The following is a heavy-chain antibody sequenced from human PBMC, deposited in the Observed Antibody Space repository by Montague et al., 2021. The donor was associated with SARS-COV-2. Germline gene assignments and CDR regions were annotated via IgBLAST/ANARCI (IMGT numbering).Heavy chain of an antibody. CDR1: GFTFTSYS. J-gene: IGHJ4*02. CDR2: ISSDGSYK. CDR3: ARDLLGHKGGFDS. Sequence: SLRLSCAASGFTFTSYSMNWVRQAPGKGLEALSVISSDGSYKYYADSVKGRFTISRDNSRNTLYLQMNCLRPEDTAVYYCARDLLGHKGGFDSWGQGTLVTVSS. D-gene: IGHD2/OR15-2a*01. V-gene: IGHV3-30-3*01.